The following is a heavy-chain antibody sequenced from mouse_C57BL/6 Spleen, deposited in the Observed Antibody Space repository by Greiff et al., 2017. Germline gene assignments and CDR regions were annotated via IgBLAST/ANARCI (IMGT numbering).Heavy chain of an antibody. Sequence: VQLQQPGTELVKPGASVKLSCKASGYTFTSYWMHWVKQRPGQGLEWIGNINPSNGGTNYNEKFKSKATLTVDKSSSTAYMQLSSLTSEDSAVYYCARNLYYGSYYFDYWGQGTTLTVSS. J-gene: IGHJ2*01. CDR2: INPSNGGT. CDR3: ARNLYYGSYYFDY. CDR1: GYTFTSYW. D-gene: IGHD2-2*01. V-gene: IGHV1-53*01.